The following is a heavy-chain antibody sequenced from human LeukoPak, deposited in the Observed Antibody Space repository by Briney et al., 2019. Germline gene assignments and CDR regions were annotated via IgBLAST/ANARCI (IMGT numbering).Heavy chain of an antibody. CDR3: ARGASTVTTFFDS. D-gene: IGHD4-17*01. CDR2: INHSGST. Sequence: SETLSLTCAVYGGSFSGYYWSWIRQPPGKGLEWIGEINHSGSTNYNPSLKSRLIISVDTSKNRFSLRLSSVTAADTAVYYCARGASTVTTFFDSWGQGTLVTVSS. J-gene: IGHJ4*02. V-gene: IGHV4-34*09. CDR1: GGSFSGYY.